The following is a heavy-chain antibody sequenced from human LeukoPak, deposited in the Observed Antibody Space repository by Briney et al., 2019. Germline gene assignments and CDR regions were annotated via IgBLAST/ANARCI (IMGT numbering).Heavy chain of an antibody. V-gene: IGHV4-61*02. CDR3: ARLLRYSDVYYYYMDV. Sequence: SETLSLTCTVSGGSISSGSYYWSWIRQPAGKGLEWIGRIYTSGSTNYNPSLKSRVTISVDTSKNQFSLQLSSVTAADTAVYYCARLLRYSDVYYYYMDVWGKGTTVTISS. CDR1: GGSISSGSYY. J-gene: IGHJ6*03. CDR2: IYTSGST. D-gene: IGHD3-9*01.